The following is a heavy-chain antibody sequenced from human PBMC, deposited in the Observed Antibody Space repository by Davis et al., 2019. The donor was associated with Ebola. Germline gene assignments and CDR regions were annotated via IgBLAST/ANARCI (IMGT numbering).Heavy chain of an antibody. V-gene: IGHV3-48*01. D-gene: IGHD3-10*01. J-gene: IGHJ6*02. CDR3: AKGQLWFGELDYYYYYGMDV. CDR1: GFTFRSYS. Sequence: GESLKISCAASGFTFRSYSMNWVRQAPGKGLEWVSHIGGRSDTTYYADSVKGRFTISRDNSKNTLYLQMNSLRAEDTAVYYCAKGQLWFGELDYYYYYGMDVWGQGTTVTVSS. CDR2: IGGRSDTT.